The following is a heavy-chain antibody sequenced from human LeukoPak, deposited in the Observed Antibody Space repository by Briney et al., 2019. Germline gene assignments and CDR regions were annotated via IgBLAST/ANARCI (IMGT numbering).Heavy chain of an antibody. D-gene: IGHD6-19*01. CDR1: GYTLTGYY. CDR3: ARVGSSGWYVHPTLDY. CDR2: INPNSGDT. J-gene: IGHJ4*02. V-gene: IGHV1-2*02. Sequence: ASVRVSCTASGYTLTGYYMHWGRQAPGPGLEWMGWINPNSGDTNYAQKSQGRVTVTRDTSISTANMELSRLRSDDTAVYYCARVGSSGWYVHPTLDYWGQGTLVTVSS.